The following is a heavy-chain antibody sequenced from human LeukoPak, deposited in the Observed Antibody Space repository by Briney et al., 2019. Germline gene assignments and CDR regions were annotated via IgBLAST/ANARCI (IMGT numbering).Heavy chain of an antibody. J-gene: IGHJ1*01. CDR3: GTDFSRGGGNCGGTFQD. V-gene: IGHV3-23*01. D-gene: IGHD4-23*01. CDR2: ISNSGDRT. Sequence: GSLRLSCAASGFTFSNYATNWVRQAPGKGLECVSTISNSGDRTYYADSVKGRFTISRDNSRNTLYLQMNSLRAEDTAIYYCGTDFSRGGGNCGGTFQDLGQGPLVTV. CDR1: GFTFSNYA.